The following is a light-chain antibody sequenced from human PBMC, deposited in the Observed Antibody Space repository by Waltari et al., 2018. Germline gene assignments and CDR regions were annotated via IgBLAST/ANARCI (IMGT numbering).Light chain of an antibody. CDR2: ANT. Sequence: QSVLTQPPSVSGAPGQRVTISCPGSSSNIGAGNDVNWYQQLPGSAPKLLISANTNRPAGVPDRFSGSKSGTSASLAITGLQAEDEGDYYCQSFDNSLSVPYVFGTGTKVTVL. J-gene: IGLJ1*01. V-gene: IGLV1-40*01. CDR3: QSFDNSLSVPYV. CDR1: SSNIGAGND.